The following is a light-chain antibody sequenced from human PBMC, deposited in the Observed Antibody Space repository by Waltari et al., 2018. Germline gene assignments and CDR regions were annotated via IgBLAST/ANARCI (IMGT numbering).Light chain of an antibody. CDR1: SSNIGADYE. Sequence: QSALTQPASVSGSPGQSITISCTGSSSNIGADYEVHWYQQLPGTAPKVLIYGNSNRPSGVPERFSGSKSGTSASLAITGLQAEDEAAYYCQSYDISLSGSVFGTGTKVTVL. CDR2: GNS. V-gene: IGLV1-40*01. CDR3: QSYDISLSGSV. J-gene: IGLJ1*01.